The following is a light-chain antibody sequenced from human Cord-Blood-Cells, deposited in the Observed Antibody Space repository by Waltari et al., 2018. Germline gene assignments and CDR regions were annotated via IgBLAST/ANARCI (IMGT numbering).Light chain of an antibody. V-gene: IGLV2-23*01. Sequence: QSALTQPASVSGSPGQSITTSCTGTSSDVGSYNLVSWYQQHPGQAPKLMIYEGSKRPSGVSNRFSGSKSGNTASLTISGLQAEDEADYYCCSYAGSSTWVFGGGTKLTVL. J-gene: IGLJ3*02. CDR2: EGS. CDR3: CSYAGSSTWV. CDR1: SSDVGSYNL.